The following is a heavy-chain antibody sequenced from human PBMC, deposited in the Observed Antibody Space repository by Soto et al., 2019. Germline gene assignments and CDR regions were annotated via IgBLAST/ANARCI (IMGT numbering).Heavy chain of an antibody. CDR2: INPNSGGT. Sequence: ASVKVSCKASGYTFTGYYIHWVRQAPGQGLEWMGWINPNSGGTNYAQKFQGWVTMTRDTSISTAYMELSRLRSDDTAVYYCARGAARPGYYYYYGMDVWGQGTTVTVSS. CDR3: ARGAARPGYYYYYGMDV. CDR1: GYTFTGYY. J-gene: IGHJ6*02. D-gene: IGHD6-6*01. V-gene: IGHV1-2*04.